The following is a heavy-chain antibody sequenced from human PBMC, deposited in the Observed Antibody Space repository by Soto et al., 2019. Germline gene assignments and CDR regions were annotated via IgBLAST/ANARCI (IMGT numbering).Heavy chain of an antibody. Sequence: QVQLVQSGAEVKKPGSSVMVSCKTSGGTFRAYGFNWVRQAPGQGLEWMGRIIPILDTTDYAQKCQGRVTITADKSTSTAYMAVSSLRAEDTAIYYCARGADSSGSESAFDLWGQGTLVTVSS. J-gene: IGHJ3*01. CDR2: IIPILDTT. CDR3: ARGADSSGSESAFDL. D-gene: IGHD3-22*01. V-gene: IGHV1-69*08. CDR1: GGTFRAYG.